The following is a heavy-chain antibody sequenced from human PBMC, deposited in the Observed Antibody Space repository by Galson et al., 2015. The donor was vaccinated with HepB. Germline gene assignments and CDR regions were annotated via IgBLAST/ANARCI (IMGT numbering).Heavy chain of an antibody. CDR1: GFTSSNYG. Sequence: SLRLSCAASGFTSSNYGMHWVRQAPGKGLEWVAVIWYDGDPKYYADSVKGRFTVSRDTSKSTLYLQMDSLTPDDTAMYYCATGPRRRFLDWGHYYFTHWGPGTLVAVSA. V-gene: IGHV3-33*01. J-gene: IGHJ4*02. CDR2: IWYDGDPK. D-gene: IGHD3-3*01. CDR3: ATGPRRRFLDWGHYYFTH.